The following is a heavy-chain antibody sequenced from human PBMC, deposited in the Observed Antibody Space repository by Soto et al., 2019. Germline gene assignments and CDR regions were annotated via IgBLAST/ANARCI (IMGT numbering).Heavy chain of an antibody. J-gene: IGHJ4*02. Sequence: VGSLRLSCAVSGFTLRSYVMSWVRQAPGKGLEWVSGISGSGDKTYYADSVKGRFTIFRDNFKNTLYLQMNSLRVEDTAVYYCVASDPFDYWGQGTQVTVSS. CDR1: GFTLRSYV. CDR3: VASDPFDY. V-gene: IGHV3-23*01. CDR2: ISGSGDKT.